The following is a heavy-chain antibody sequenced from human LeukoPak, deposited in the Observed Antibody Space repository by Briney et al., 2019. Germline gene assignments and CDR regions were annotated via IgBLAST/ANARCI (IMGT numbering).Heavy chain of an antibody. CDR2: IKPDGSEA. J-gene: IGHJ4*02. CDR1: GFTFNSYW. Sequence: GGSLRLSCAASGFTFNSYWVHWVRQAPRKGLVWVANIKPDGSEAHYVDSLKGRFAISRDNAKNSLYLQMSSLRAEDTAVYYCAGPPQAGPFDYWGQGTLVTVSS. D-gene: IGHD6-19*01. CDR3: AGPPQAGPFDY. V-gene: IGHV3-7*03.